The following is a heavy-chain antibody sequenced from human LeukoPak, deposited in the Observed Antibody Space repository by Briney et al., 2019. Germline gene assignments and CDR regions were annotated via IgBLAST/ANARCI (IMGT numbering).Heavy chain of an antibody. D-gene: IGHD3-22*01. CDR2: ITPILGTT. V-gene: IGHV1-69*13. CDR1: GGTFSIYT. J-gene: IGHJ4*02. Sequence: ASVNVSCKASGGTFSIYTFSWVRQAPGQGLEWMGGITPILGTTDYAQKFQGRVTITADEFTTTVYMELSSLRYEDTAMYYCARVPNYYDSSGYYHDQFYFDYWGQGTLVTVSS. CDR3: ARVPNYYDSSGYYHDQFYFDY.